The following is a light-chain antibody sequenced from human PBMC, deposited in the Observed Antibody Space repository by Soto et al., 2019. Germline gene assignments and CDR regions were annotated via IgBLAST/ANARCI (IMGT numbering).Light chain of an antibody. CDR1: QSISSY. CDR3: QQYNSWPT. CDR2: AAS. J-gene: IGKJ4*01. V-gene: IGKV1-39*01. Sequence: DIQMTQSPSSLSASVGDRVTITCRASQSISSYLNWYQQKPGKAPKLLIYAASSLQSGVPSRFSGSGSGTDFTLTISSLQPEDFATYYCQQYNSWPTFGGGTKVEIK.